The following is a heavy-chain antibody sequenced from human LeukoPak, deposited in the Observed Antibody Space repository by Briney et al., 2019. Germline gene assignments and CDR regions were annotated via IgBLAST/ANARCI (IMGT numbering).Heavy chain of an antibody. V-gene: IGHV4-59*08. Sequence: KTSETLSLTCTVSGGSISSYYWSWIRQPPGKGLEWIGYIYYSGSTNYNPSLKSQVTISVDTSKNQFSLKLSSVTAADTAVYYCARLDTAAGTIDYWGQGTLVTVSS. CDR3: ARLDTAAGTIDY. D-gene: IGHD6-13*01. J-gene: IGHJ4*02. CDR2: IYYSGST. CDR1: GGSISSYY.